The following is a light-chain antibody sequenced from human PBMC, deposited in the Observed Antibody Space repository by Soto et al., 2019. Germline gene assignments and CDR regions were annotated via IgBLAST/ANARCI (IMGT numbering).Light chain of an antibody. CDR1: SSDVGSYNL. V-gene: IGLV2-23*01. CDR2: EGS. CDR3: FSYVGSRTLV. J-gene: IGLJ2*01. Sequence: QSALTQPASVSGSPGQSITISCTGTSSDVGSYNLVSWYQQHPGKAPKLLIYEGSKRPSGVSNRFSASKSGNTASLTISGLEAEDEADYYCFSYVGSRTLVFGGGTKVTVL.